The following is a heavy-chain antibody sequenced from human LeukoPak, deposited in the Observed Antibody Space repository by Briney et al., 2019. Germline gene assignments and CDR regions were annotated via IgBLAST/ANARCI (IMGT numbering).Heavy chain of an antibody. J-gene: IGHJ4*02. V-gene: IGHV1-3*01. D-gene: IGHD6-13*01. CDR3: AAAGTLHFDY. CDR2: INAGNGNR. Sequence: AAVTVSYKASGYTFTSYAMHWVGQAPGQRREGMGWINAGNGNRKYSQKFQGRVTITRDTSASTAYMELSSLRSEDTAVYYCAAAGTLHFDYWGQGTLVTVSS. CDR1: GYTFTSYA.